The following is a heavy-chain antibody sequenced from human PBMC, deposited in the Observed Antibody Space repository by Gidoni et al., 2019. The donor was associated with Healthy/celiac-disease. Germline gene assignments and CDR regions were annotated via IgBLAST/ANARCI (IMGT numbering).Heavy chain of an antibody. CDR1: GGSFSGYY. D-gene: IGHD3-10*01. Sequence: QVQLQQWGAGLLKPSETLSLTCAVYGGSFSGYYWSWISQPPGKGLEWIGEINHSGSTNYNPSLKSRVTRSVDTSKNQFSLKLSSVTAADTAVYDCARGPVFRYGSGSYPDYWGQGTLVTVSS. J-gene: IGHJ4*02. CDR3: ARGPVFRYGSGSYPDY. V-gene: IGHV4-34*01. CDR2: INHSGST.